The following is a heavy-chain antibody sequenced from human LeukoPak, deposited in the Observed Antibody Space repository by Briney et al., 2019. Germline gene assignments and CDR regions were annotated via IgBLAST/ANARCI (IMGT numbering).Heavy chain of an antibody. CDR1: GYTLTELS. CDR3: ARDGLDYYGSGTYYPNYNWFDP. CDR2: ISADTTRT. V-gene: IGHV1-18*01. D-gene: IGHD3-10*01. Sequence: GASVKVSCKVSGYTLTELSMHWVRQAPGQGLEWMGWISADTTRTIYTEKLQDRVTMTTDTSTSTTYMELRSLRSDDTAVYYCARDGLDYYGSGTYYPNYNWFDPWGQGTLVTVSS. J-gene: IGHJ5*02.